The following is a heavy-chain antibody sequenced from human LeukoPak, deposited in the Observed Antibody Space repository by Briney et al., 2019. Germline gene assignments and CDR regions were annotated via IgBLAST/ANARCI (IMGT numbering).Heavy chain of an antibody. D-gene: IGHD3-10*01. Sequence: GASGKVSCKASGYTFTGYYIHWVRQVPGQGLDSMGWINPNSGGTNYAQKFQGRVTMTRDTSISTAYMDLSRLRSDDTAVYYCARGVNYYGSGSYHFDYWGQGTLVTVSS. CDR1: GYTFTGYY. V-gene: IGHV1-2*02. J-gene: IGHJ4*02. CDR3: ARGVNYYGSGSYHFDY. CDR2: INPNSGGT.